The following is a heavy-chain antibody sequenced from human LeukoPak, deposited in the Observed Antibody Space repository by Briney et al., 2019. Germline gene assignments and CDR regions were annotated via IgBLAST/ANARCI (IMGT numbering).Heavy chain of an antibody. CDR1: GHTFTCYY. Sequence: ASVKVSCKASGHTFTCYYMHWVRQAPGQGLEWMGWINPNSGGTNYAQKFQDRVTMTRDPSISTAYMELSRLRSDDTAVYYCAREGIPSGPTRGAAPFDYWGQGTLVTVSS. CDR2: INPNSGGT. D-gene: IGHD6-19*01. V-gene: IGHV1-2*02. CDR3: AREGIPSGPTRGAAPFDY. J-gene: IGHJ4*02.